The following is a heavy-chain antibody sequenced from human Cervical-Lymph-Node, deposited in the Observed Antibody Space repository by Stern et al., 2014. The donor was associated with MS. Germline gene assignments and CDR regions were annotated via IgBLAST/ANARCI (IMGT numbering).Heavy chain of an antibody. CDR1: GGSISSRY. CDR2: ISHSGDT. Sequence: VQLVESGPGLVKPSETLSLTCAVSGGSISSRYWGWIRQPPGKGLEWIGIISHSGDTKYNPSLKSRVTISLDTSKNQFSLKVTPVTAADTAVYYCARLSTAVDFWGQGTLVTVSS. J-gene: IGHJ4*02. V-gene: IGHV4-59*08. CDR3: ARLSTAVDF.